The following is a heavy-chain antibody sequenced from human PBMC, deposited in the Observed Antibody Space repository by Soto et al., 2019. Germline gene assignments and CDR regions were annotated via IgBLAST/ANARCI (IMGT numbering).Heavy chain of an antibody. V-gene: IGHV4-30-4*01. CDR3: ARGASSSWYGDLDY. CDR2: IYYSGST. D-gene: IGHD6-13*01. CDR1: GGSISSGDYY. J-gene: IGHJ4*02. Sequence: SETLSLTCTVSGGSISSGDYYWSWIRQPPGKGLEWIGYIYYSGSTYYNPSLKSRVTISVDTSKNQFSLKLSSVTAADTAVYYCARGASSSWYGDLDYWGQGTLVTVSS.